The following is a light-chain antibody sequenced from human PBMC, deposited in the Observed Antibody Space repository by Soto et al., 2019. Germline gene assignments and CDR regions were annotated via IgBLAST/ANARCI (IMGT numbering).Light chain of an antibody. CDR2: KGS. CDR1: QSISSW. J-gene: IGKJ1*01. Sequence: DIQMTQSPSTLSASVGDRVTITCRASQSISSWLAWYQQKPGKAPKLLLYKGSSLESGVPSRFSGSGSGTEFTLTISSLQPDDFATYYCQQYNSYPWTFGQGTKVEIK. CDR3: QQYNSYPWT. V-gene: IGKV1-5*03.